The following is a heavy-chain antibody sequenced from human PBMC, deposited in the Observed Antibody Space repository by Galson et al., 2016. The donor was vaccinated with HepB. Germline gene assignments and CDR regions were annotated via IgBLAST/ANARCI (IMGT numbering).Heavy chain of an antibody. CDR3: ARDRRVDDFRGGCYYYAMDV. Sequence: LSLTCAVSGGSINSGDCYWSWLRQPPGKGLEWIGHIYYSGTTYYNPSLKSRLNISLDMSKNQFSLKLNSVTAADTAVYYCARDRRVDDFRGGCYYYAMDVWGKATTVTVSS. J-gene: IGHJ6*04. CDR1: GGSINSGDCY. D-gene: IGHD3-3*01. V-gene: IGHV4-30-4*01. CDR2: IYYSGTT.